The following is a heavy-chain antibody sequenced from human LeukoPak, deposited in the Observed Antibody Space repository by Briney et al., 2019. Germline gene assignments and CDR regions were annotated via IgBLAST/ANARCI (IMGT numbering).Heavy chain of an antibody. Sequence: SETLSLTCTVSRGSIRNYYWSWIRQPPGKGLEWIGYIYYSGSTNYNPSLKSRVTISVDTSKNQFSLKLSSVTAADTAVYYCARAGPTVTYYYYYYMDVWGKGTTVTVSS. J-gene: IGHJ6*03. CDR2: IYYSGST. D-gene: IGHD4-17*01. V-gene: IGHV4-59*01. CDR1: RGSIRNYY. CDR3: ARAGPTVTYYYYYYMDV.